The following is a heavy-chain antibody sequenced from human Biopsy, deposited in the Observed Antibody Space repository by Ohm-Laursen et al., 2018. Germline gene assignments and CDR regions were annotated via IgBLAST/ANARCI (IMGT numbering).Heavy chain of an antibody. D-gene: IGHD1-26*01. V-gene: IGHV1-69*13. CDR1: VGTFINYA. Sequence: SVKVSCMASVGTFINYAISWLRQAPGQGLEWMGGIIPMFGTANYAQMFQGRVTISADESTSTSYMELSSLTTEDTAIYYCARGPHSGSHSCFDYWGRGTLVTVSS. J-gene: IGHJ4*02. CDR2: IIPMFGTA. CDR3: ARGPHSGSHSCFDY.